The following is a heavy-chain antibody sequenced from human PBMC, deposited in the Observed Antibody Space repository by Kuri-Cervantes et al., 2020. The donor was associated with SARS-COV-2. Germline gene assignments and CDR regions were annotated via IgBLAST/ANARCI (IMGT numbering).Heavy chain of an antibody. CDR2: IYHSGST. V-gene: IGHV4-30-2*01. CDR1: GGSISSGGYS. J-gene: IGHJ6*02. Sequence: LRLTCAVSGGSISSGGYSWSWIRQPPGKGLEWIGYIYHSGSTYYNPSLKSRVTISVDRSKNQFSLKLSSVTAADTAVYYCAKYYDSSGPLAYGMDVWGQGTRSPSP. CDR3: AKYYDSSGPLAYGMDV. D-gene: IGHD3-22*01.